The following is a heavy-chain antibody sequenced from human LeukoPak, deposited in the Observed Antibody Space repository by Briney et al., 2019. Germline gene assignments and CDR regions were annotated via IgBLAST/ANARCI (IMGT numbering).Heavy chain of an antibody. Sequence: PSETLSLTCAVHGYSLTNHYWIWIRQPPGKGLEWIGYIYYSGSTYYNPSLKSRVTISVDTSKNQFSLKLSSVTAADTAVYYCAREEVVAATLRWSTGFDPWGQGTLVTVSS. J-gene: IGHJ5*02. CDR3: AREEVVAATLRWSTGFDP. CDR1: GYSLTNHY. CDR2: IYYSGST. D-gene: IGHD2-15*01. V-gene: IGHV4-59*06.